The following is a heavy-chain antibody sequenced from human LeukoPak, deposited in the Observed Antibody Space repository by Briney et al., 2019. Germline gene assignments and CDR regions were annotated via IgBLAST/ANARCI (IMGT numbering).Heavy chain of an antibody. Sequence: SVKVSFKASGGTFSSYAISWVRQAPGQGLEWMGRIIPILGIANYAQKFQGRVTITADKSTSTAYMELSSLRSEDTAVYYCAREVETYFDYWGQGTLVTVSS. J-gene: IGHJ4*02. D-gene: IGHD5-24*01. V-gene: IGHV1-69*04. CDR2: IIPILGIA. CDR3: AREVETYFDY. CDR1: GGTFSSYA.